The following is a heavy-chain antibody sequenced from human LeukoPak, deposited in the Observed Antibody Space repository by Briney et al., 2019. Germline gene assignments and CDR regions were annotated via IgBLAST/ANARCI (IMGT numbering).Heavy chain of an antibody. CDR1: GGSISSYY. Sequence: PSETLSLTCTVSGGSISSYYWSWIRQPPGKGLEWIGCIYDSGFTNYNPSLKSRVTTSVDTSKNQFSLKLSSVTAADTAVYYCARHVNYYYYYGMDVWGQGTTVTVSS. V-gene: IGHV4-59*08. CDR3: ARHVNYYYYYGMDV. J-gene: IGHJ6*02. CDR2: IYDSGFT.